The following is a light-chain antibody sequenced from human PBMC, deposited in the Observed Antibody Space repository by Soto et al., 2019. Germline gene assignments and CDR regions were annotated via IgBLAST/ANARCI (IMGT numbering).Light chain of an antibody. CDR2: GAS. V-gene: IGKV3-15*01. CDR3: QEYNNWPQT. CDR1: QSVSSN. J-gene: IGKJ1*01. Sequence: EIVMTKSPATLSVSPGERATLSCRASQSVSSNLAWYQQKPGQAPRLLIYGASTSATSIPARFSGSGSGTEFTFTISSLQSEDFAVYYCQEYNNWPQTFGQGTKVDIK.